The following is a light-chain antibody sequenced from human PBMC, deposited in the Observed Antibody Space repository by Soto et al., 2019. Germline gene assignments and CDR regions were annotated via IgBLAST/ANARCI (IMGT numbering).Light chain of an antibody. V-gene: IGKV1-27*01. CDR3: QRYDIAPFT. J-gene: IGKJ3*01. CDR2: AAS. CDR1: QGISNY. Sequence: DIEMTQSPSSLSASVGDRVTITCRASQGISNYLAWYQQKPGKVPKLLIYAASTLQSGVPTRFSGSGSGTDFTLTISSLQTEDVATYYCQRYDIAPFTFGPGTKVDIK.